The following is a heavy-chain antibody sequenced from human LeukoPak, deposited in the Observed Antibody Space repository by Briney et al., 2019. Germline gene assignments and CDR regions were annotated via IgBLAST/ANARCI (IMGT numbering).Heavy chain of an antibody. CDR1: GFTFGSYG. Sequence: GSLRLSCAASGFTFGSYGMHWVRQAPGKGLEWVAVISYDGSNKYYADSVKGRFTISRDNSKNTLYLQMNSLRAEDTAVYYCARDLIPAAPRYYYYGMDVWGQGTTVTVSS. CDR2: ISYDGSNK. CDR3: ARDLIPAAPRYYYYGMDV. D-gene: IGHD2-2*01. V-gene: IGHV3-30*03. J-gene: IGHJ6*02.